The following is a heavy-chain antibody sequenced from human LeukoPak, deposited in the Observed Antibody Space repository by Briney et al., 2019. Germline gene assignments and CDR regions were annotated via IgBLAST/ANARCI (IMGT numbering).Heavy chain of an antibody. J-gene: IGHJ4*02. CDR1: GGTFSSYA. CDR3: ARESRSGYDWDY. CDR2: IIPIFGIA. D-gene: IGHD5-12*01. Sequence: SVKVSCKASGGTFSSYAISWVRQAPGQGLEWMGRIIPIFGIANYAQKFQGRVTITADKSTSTAYMELSSLRSEDTAVYYCARESRSGYDWDYWGQGTLVAVSS. V-gene: IGHV1-69*04.